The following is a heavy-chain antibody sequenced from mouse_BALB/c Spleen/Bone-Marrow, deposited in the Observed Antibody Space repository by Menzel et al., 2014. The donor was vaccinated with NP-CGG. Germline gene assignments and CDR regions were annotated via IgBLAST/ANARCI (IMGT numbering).Heavy chain of an antibody. V-gene: IGHV4-1*02. CDR2: INPDSSTI. CDR3: ARQGYYAYTDY. J-gene: IGHJ2*01. CDR1: GFDFSRYW. D-gene: IGHD1-2*01. Sequence: EVKVVESGGGLVQPGGSLKLSCAASGFDFSRYWMSWVRQAPGKGLEWIGEINPDSSTINYTPSLKDKFIISRDNAENTLYLQMSKVGSEDTALYYCARQGYYAYTDYWGQSATLAVSS.